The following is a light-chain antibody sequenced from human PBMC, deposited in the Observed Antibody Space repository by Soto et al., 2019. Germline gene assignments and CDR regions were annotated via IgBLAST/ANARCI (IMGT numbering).Light chain of an antibody. J-gene: IGKJ2*01. CDR3: QQYGSSSYT. CDR2: AAS. V-gene: IGKV3-20*01. Sequence: EIVLTQSPGTLSLSPGERATLSCRASQSISSSYLAWYQQKPGQAPRLLIYAASSRATGIPDTFSGSGSGTDFTLTISRLEPEDFAVYYCQQYGSSSYTFGQGTQLEIQ. CDR1: QSISSSY.